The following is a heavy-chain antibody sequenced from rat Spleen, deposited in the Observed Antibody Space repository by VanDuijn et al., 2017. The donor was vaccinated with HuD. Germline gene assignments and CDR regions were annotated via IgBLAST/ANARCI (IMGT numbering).Heavy chain of an antibody. CDR1: GFTVSDYY. D-gene: IGHD1-12*01. V-gene: IGHV5-20*01. Sequence: EVQLVESDGGLVQPGGSLKLSCAASGFTVSDYYMAWVRQAPTAGLEWVATFSYDGSTTYYRDSVKGRFIISRDNAKSTLYLQMDSLRSEDTATYYCTTAYENVMDAWGQGASVTVSS. CDR2: FSYDGSTT. J-gene: IGHJ4*01. CDR3: TTAYENVMDA.